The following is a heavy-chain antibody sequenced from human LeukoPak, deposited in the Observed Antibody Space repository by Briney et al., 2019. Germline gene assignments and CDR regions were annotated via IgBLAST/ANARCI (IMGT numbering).Heavy chain of an antibody. J-gene: IGHJ6*03. CDR3: ARVFMSSLYYYYMDV. D-gene: IGHD3-10*01. Sequence: SETLSLTCTFSGGSFSPYYWSWIRQPPGKGLEWIGYIDYSGSTNYNPSLKSRLTISVDTSRKEFSLKLTSVTAADTAVYYCARVFMSSLYYYYMDVWGTGTTVTVSS. V-gene: IGHV4-59*01. CDR2: IDYSGST. CDR1: GGSFSPYY.